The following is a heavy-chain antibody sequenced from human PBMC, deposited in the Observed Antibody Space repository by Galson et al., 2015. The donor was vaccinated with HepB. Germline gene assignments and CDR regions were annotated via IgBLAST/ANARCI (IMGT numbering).Heavy chain of an antibody. V-gene: IGHV3-23*01. J-gene: IGHJ4*02. CDR3: AKDGIMVATNPYHFHY. D-gene: IGHD1-26*01. Sequence: SLRLSCAASGFTFTRYAMTWVRQAPGKGLEWVASITSSGGNSYYTNSVKGRFTISRDNSQNTVLLQLNSLRAEDTALYYCAKDGIMVATNPYHFHYWGQGTLVTVSS. CDR1: GFTFTRYA. CDR2: ITSSGGNS.